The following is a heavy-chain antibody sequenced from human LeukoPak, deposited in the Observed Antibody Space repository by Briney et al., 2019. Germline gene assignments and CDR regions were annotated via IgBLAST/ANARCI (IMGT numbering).Heavy chain of an antibody. D-gene: IGHD1-7*01. CDR2: IYSSGST. V-gene: IGHV4-4*07. CDR3: ARDLDWNYADY. Sequence: GSLRLSCAASGFTFSTYWMSWIRQPAGKGLEWIGRIYSSGSTNYNPSLKSRVTMSVDTSKNQFSLIVISVAAADTAVYYCARDLDWNYADYWGQGTLVTVSS. CDR1: GFTFSTYW. J-gene: IGHJ4*02.